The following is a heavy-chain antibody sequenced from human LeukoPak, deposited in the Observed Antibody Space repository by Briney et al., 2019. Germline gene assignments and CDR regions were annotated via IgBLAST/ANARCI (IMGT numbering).Heavy chain of an antibody. CDR2: IKQDGSEK. D-gene: IGHD3-10*01. V-gene: IGHV3-7*01. CDR1: GFTFSSYW. Sequence: PGGSLRLSCAASGFTFSSYWMSWVHQAPGKGLEWVANIKQDGSEKYYVDSVKGRFTISRDNAKNSLYLQMNSLRAEDTAVYYCARVSGSGSYNWFDPWGQGTLVTVSS. J-gene: IGHJ5*02. CDR3: ARVSGSGSYNWFDP.